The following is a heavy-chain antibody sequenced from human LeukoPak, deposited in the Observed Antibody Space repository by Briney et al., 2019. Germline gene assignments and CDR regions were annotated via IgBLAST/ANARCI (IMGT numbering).Heavy chain of an antibody. CDR3: ARGPDPVLRGPRRSFDL. D-gene: IGHD3-10*01. J-gene: IGHJ3*01. Sequence: GGSLRLSCAASGFTFRSYAMHWVRQGPGKGLEWVAVISYDGSNEDYTGSVKGRFIISRDDSKNTMSLQMNSPRVDDTAVYYCARGPDPVLRGPRRSFDLWGQGTMVTVSS. CDR2: ISYDGSNE. V-gene: IGHV3-30-3*01. CDR1: GFTFRSYA.